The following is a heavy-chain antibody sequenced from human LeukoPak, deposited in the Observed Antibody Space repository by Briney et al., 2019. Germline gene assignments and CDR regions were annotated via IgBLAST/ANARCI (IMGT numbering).Heavy chain of an antibody. CDR1: GFTFSSYA. J-gene: IGHJ3*02. V-gene: IGHV3-23*01. Sequence: GGSLRLSCAASGFTFSSYAMSWVRQAPGKGLEWVSGISDSGGSTYYADSVKGRSTISRDNSKNTLYLQMNSLRAEDTAVYYCAKTKDYYGSGSRLFDIWGQGTMVTVSS. CDR2: ISDSGGST. CDR3: AKTKDYYGSGSRLFDI. D-gene: IGHD3-10*01.